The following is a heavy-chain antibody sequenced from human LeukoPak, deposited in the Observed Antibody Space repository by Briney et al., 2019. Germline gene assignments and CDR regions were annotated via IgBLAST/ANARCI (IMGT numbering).Heavy chain of an antibody. CDR2: ISYDGSNK. D-gene: IGHD6-13*01. V-gene: IGHV3-30*18. CDR1: GFTFSSYG. J-gene: IGHJ4*02. Sequence: GGSLRLSCAASGFTFSSYGMHWVRQAPGKGLEWVAVISYDGSNKYYADSVKGRFTISRDNSKNTLYLQMNSLRAEDTAVYYCAKDGYSSSWWYYFDYWGQGTLVTVSS. CDR3: AKDGYSSSWWYYFDY.